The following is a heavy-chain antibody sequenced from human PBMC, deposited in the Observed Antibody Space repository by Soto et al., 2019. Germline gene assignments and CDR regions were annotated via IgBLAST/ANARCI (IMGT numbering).Heavy chain of an antibody. J-gene: IGHJ5*02. D-gene: IGHD3-16*02. CDR2: IIPIFGTA. V-gene: IGHV1-69*01. Sequence: QVQLVQSGAEVKKPGSSVKVSCKASGGTFSSYAISWVRQAPGQGLGWMGGIIPIFGTANYAQKFQGRVTITADVSTSTAYMELSSLRSEDTAVYYCARPFTYYDYVWGSYREGWFDPWGQGTLVTVSS. CDR1: GGTFSSYA. CDR3: ARPFTYYDYVWGSYREGWFDP.